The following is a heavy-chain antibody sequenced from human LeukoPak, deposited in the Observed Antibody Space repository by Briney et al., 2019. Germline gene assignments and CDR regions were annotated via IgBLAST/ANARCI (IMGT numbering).Heavy chain of an antibody. CDR3: TRVEWSGSVNWFDP. CDR1: GGSISNYF. CDR2: IYYSGST. D-gene: IGHD3-3*01. V-gene: IGHV4-59*01. J-gene: IGHJ5*02. Sequence: PSETLSFSCTVSGGSISNYFWSWIRQPPGKGLEWIGYIYYSGSTNYNSSLKSRVTISLDTSKNQFSLKLTSVTAADMAVYYCTRVEWSGSVNWFDPWGQGTLVTVSS.